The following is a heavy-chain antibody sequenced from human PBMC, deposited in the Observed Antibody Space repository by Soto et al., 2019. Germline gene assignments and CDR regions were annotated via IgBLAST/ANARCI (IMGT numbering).Heavy chain of an antibody. J-gene: IGHJ4*02. D-gene: IGHD1-26*01. CDR3: ARGVSAGVDY. CDR1: GYSFTSLD. V-gene: IGHV1-8*01. Sequence: GASVKVSCKASGYSFTSLDINWVRQTAGQGLEWMGWMQPSTGRTGYAQKFQGRVTMTRDTSINTAYMELTTLTSDDTAFYYCARGVSAGVDYWGQGALVTVSS. CDR2: MQPSTGRT.